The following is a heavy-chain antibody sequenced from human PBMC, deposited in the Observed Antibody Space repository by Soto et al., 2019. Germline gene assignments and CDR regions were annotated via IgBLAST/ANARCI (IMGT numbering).Heavy chain of an antibody. CDR2: IWYDGTSK. J-gene: IGHJ3*02. Sequence: QVQLVESGGGVVQPGRSLRLSCAASGFTFRSCGMHWVRQAPGKGLEWVAVIWYDGTSKYYADSVKGRFTISRDYSKNTLYLQMNSLRAEDTAVYYCAIDLGRPVGAAKNDAFNIWGQGTMVAVSS. CDR1: GFTFRSCG. CDR3: AIDLGRPVGAAKNDAFNI. D-gene: IGHD1-26*01. V-gene: IGHV3-33*01.